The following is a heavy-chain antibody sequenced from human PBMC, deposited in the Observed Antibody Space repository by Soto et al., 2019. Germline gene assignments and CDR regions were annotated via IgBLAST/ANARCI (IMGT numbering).Heavy chain of an antibody. CDR1: GFTFSSYA. CDR2: ISYDGSNK. D-gene: IGHD6-13*01. J-gene: IGHJ6*02. Sequence: PGGSLRLSCAASGFTFSSYAMHWVRQAPGKGLEWVAVISYDGSNKYYADSVKGRFTISRDNSKNTLYLQMNSLRAEDTAVYYCARDLRLRVIIAAAGSFGYYGMDVWGQGTTVTVS. CDR3: ARDLRLRVIIAAAGSFGYYGMDV. V-gene: IGHV3-30-3*01.